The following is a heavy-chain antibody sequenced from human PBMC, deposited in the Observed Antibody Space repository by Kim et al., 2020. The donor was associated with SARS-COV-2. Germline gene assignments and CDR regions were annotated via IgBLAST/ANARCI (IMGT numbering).Heavy chain of an antibody. CDR1: GGSFSGYY. V-gene: IGHV4-34*01. D-gene: IGHD3-3*01. J-gene: IGHJ5*02. CDR3: ARQETITIFGVVISPSWFAP. CDR2: IYYSGST. Sequence: SETLSLTCAVYGGSFSGYYWSWIRQPPGKGLEWIGSIYYSGSTYYNPSLKSRVTISVDTSKNQFSLKLSSVTAADTAVYYCARQETITIFGVVISPSWFAPWGQGTLVTVSS.